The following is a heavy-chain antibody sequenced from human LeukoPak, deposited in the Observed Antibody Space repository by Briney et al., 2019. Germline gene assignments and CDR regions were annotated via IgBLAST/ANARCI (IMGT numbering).Heavy chain of an antibody. J-gene: IGHJ4*02. D-gene: IGHD3-22*01. Sequence: GGSLRLSCAASGFTFDDYAMHWVRQAPGKGLEWVSGISWNSGSIGYADSVKGRFTISRDNAKNSLYLQMNSLRAEDTALYYCAKSVDDRVVVIFDYWGQGTLVTVSS. CDR1: GFTFDDYA. CDR2: ISWNSGSI. V-gene: IGHV3-9*01. CDR3: AKSVDDRVVVIFDY.